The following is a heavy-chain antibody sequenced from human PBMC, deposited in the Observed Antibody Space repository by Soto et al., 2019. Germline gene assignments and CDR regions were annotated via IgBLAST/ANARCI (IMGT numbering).Heavy chain of an antibody. J-gene: IGHJ3*02. Sequence: QVQLKQGGAGRLKPSGTLSPTSAVFGGSFMASSWSWIRQSPGRGLEGFGEINHSGSTNYNPSLKSRVTISVDTSKNQCSLKLSSVTAADTAVYYCAGRYCSGGSCYLGAIGIWGQGTMVTVSS. CDR1: GGSFMASS. CDR3: AGRYCSGGSCYLGAIGI. V-gene: IGHV4-34*01. CDR2: INHSGST. D-gene: IGHD2-15*01.